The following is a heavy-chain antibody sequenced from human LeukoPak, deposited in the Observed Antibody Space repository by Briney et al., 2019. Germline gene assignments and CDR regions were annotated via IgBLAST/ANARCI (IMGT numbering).Heavy chain of an antibody. CDR3: ARAGYCSGGNCYSYWFDP. Sequence: SETLSLTCTVSGGSISSFYWSWIRQPAGKGREWIGRIYSSGTTNYNPFLKSRVTMSVDTSKNPFSLTLSSVTAADTAVYYCARAGYCSGGNCYSYWFDPWGQGTLVTVSS. J-gene: IGHJ5*02. CDR1: GGSISSFY. D-gene: IGHD2-15*01. CDR2: IYSSGTT. V-gene: IGHV4-4*07.